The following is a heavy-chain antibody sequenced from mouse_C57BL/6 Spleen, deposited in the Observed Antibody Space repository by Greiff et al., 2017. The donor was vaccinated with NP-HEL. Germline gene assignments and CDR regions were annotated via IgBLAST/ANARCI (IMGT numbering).Heavy chain of an antibody. CDR3: ARSLTGTWDY. J-gene: IGHJ2*01. CDR2: IYPGDGDT. D-gene: IGHD4-1*01. CDR1: GYAFSSYW. V-gene: IGHV1-80*01. Sequence: LVESGAELVKPGASVKISCKASGYAFSSYWMNWVKQRPGKGLEWIGQIYPGDGDTNYNGKFKGKATLTADKSSSTAYMQLSSLTSEDSAVYFCARSLTGTWDYWGQGTTLTVSS.